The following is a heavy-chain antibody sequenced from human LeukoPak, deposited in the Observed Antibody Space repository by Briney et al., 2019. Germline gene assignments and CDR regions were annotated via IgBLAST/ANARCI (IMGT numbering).Heavy chain of an antibody. CDR2: TYERSKWYN. CDR1: GDCVSINSAA. D-gene: IGHD6-19*01. V-gene: IGHV6-1*01. CDR3: ARSPSPYSSGWYFDY. J-gene: IGHJ4*02. Sequence: SQTLSLTCAMSGDCVSINSAAWSWIRQSASSGLEWLGRTYERSKWYNEYEVSVKSRITIIPDISKHQFSLQLNSVAPEDTAVYYCARSPSPYSSGWYFDYWRQGTLVTVSS.